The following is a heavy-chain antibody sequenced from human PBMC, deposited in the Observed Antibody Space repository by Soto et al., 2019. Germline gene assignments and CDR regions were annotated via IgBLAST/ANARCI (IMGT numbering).Heavy chain of an antibody. V-gene: IGHV4-39*01. J-gene: IGHJ4*02. CDR3: ARGSDICSSGYCLYY. D-gene: IGHD3-22*01. Sequence: SETLSLTCTVSGGSISSSTYYWGWMLQPPGKGLEWIASFFIGGNTYYNPSLKSRVTISVDTAKKEFSLKVTSVTAADTAVYYCARGSDICSSGYCLYYWGQGTLVTVSS. CDR2: FFIGGNT. CDR1: GGSISSSTYY.